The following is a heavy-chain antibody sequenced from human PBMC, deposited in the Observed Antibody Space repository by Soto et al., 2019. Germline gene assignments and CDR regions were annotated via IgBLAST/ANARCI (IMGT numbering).Heavy chain of an antibody. CDR1: GFTFSSYW. V-gene: IGHV3-7*03. Sequence: EVQLVESGGGLVQPGGSLRLSCTASGFTFSSYWMSWVRQAPGKGLGWVANIKEDGSGKYYVDSVKGRFSISRDNARNSLYLQMNSLRFEDTAVYYCVRVGRVGGYWGQGALVTVSS. J-gene: IGHJ4*02. CDR2: IKEDGSGK. CDR3: VRVGRVGGY. D-gene: IGHD3-16*01.